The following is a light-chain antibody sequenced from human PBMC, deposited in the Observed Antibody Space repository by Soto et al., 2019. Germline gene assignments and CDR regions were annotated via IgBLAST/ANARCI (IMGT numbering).Light chain of an antibody. CDR2: SAS. CDR3: QQLNGYPPA. J-gene: IGKJ4*01. CDR1: QGMSTY. Sequence: DIQLTQSPSFLSASVGDTVTITCRASQGMSTYLAWYQQKPGKVPKLLIRSASTLESGVPPRFSGGGSGTESTVTISTVQPDDSGIYYCQQLNGYPPAFGGGTNVEIK. V-gene: IGKV1-9*01.